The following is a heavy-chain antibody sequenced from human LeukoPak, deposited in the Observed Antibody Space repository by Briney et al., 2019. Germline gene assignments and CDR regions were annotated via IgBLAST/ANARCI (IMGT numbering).Heavy chain of an antibody. V-gene: IGHV4-39*01. J-gene: IGHJ1*01. D-gene: IGHD3-22*01. Sequence: SETLSLTCAVPGDYISSSSYYWCWIRQCPGTGLEWIGDIYHSGRTYYNPSLKSRVAISIDTSKNQFSLRLRSMTAADTAVFYCARRRYYDSTGYFEWGRGTLVTVSS. CDR1: GDYISSSSYY. CDR3: ARRRYYDSTGYFE. CDR2: IYHSGRT.